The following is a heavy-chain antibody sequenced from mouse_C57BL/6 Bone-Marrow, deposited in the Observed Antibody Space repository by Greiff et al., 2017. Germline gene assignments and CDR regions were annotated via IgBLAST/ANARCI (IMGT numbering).Heavy chain of an antibody. CDR2: IHPNSGST. V-gene: IGHV1-64*01. D-gene: IGHD6-1*01. J-gene: IGHJ2*01. CDR1: GYTFTSYW. CDR3: AREGAALYYFDY. Sequence: QVQLKQPGAELVKPGASVKLSCKASGYTFTSYWMHWVKQRPGQGLEWIGMIHPNSGSTNYNEKFKSKATLTVDKSSSTAYMQLSSLTSEDSAVXYCAREGAALYYFDYWGQGTTLTVSS.